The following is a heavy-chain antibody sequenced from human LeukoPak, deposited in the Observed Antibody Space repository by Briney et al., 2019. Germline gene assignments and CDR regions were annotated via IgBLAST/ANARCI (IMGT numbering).Heavy chain of an antibody. CDR2: INPNSGGT. CDR3: ARVPAGPLWEVHRLDY. D-gene: IGHD1-26*01. CDR1: GYTFTGYY. J-gene: IGHJ4*02. Sequence: GASVKVSCKASGYTFTGYYMHWVRQAPGQGLEWMRWINPNSGGTNYAQKFQGRVTMTRDTSISTAYMELSRLRSDDTAVYYCARVPAGPLWEVHRLDYWGQGTLVTVSS. V-gene: IGHV1-2*02.